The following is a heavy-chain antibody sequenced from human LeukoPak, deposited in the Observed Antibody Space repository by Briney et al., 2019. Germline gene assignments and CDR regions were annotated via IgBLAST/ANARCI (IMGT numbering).Heavy chain of an antibody. D-gene: IGHD3-9*01. CDR1: GYTFTSYG. J-gene: IGHJ6*03. V-gene: IGHV1-18*01. Sequence: ASVKVSCKASGYTFTSYGISWVRQAPGQGLEWMGWISAYNGNTNYAQKLQGRVTMTTDTSTSTAYMELRSLRSDDTAVYYCARLRGYDILTGYYFDYYYMDVWGKGTTVTVSS. CDR2: ISAYNGNT. CDR3: ARLRGYDILTGYYFDYYYMDV.